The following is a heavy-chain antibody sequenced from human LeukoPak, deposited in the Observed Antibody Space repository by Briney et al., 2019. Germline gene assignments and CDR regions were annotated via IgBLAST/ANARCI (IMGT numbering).Heavy chain of an antibody. Sequence: SETLPLTCPVSGGSFSSYYWSWVRQPPGKGREWIGYIYYRGSTHYNPSLTSRVTISVGTAKNQFSLKLSSVTAADTAVYYCAREYCSGGSCYSVAFDIWGQGTMVTVSS. J-gene: IGHJ3*02. CDR1: GGSFSSYY. V-gene: IGHV4-59*01. CDR3: AREYCSGGSCYSVAFDI. D-gene: IGHD2-15*01. CDR2: IYYRGST.